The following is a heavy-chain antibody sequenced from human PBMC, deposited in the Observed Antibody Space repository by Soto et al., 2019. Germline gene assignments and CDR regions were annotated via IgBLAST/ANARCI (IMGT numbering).Heavy chain of an antibody. V-gene: IGHV3-74*01. D-gene: IGHD6-6*01. CDR2: INTDGSST. CDR1: GFTFNSYW. J-gene: IGHJ4*02. CDR3: VRGPFTTSSGTGAY. Sequence: EVQLVESGGGLVQPGGSPRLSCAASGFTFNSYWMHWVRQAPGKGLVWVSRINTDGSSTSYADSVKGRFTISRDNSKNTLYLKMNSLRAEDTAVYYCVRGPFTTSSGTGAYWGQGALVTVSP.